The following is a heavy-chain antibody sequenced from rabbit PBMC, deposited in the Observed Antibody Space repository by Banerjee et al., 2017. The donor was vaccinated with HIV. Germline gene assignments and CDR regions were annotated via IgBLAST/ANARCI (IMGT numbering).Heavy chain of an antibody. J-gene: IGHJ4*01. CDR2: VGAGSGGST. Sequence: QSLEESGGGLVKPEGSLTLTCTASGFSFSGNYYMCWVRQAPGKGLEWIVCVGAGSGGSTYYANWAKGRFTISKTSSTTVTLQMTSLTAADTATYFCARDLAGVIGWNFGLWGPGTLVTVS. V-gene: IGHV1S40*01. CDR1: GFSFSGNYY. CDR3: ARDLAGVIGWNFGL. D-gene: IGHD4-1*01.